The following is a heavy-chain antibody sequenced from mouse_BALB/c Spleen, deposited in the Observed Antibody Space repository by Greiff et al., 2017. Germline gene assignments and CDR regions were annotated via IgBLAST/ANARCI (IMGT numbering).Heavy chain of an antibody. V-gene: IGHV1-4*01. J-gene: IGHJ4*01. CDR1: GYTFTSYT. Sequence: VQLQQSGAELARPGASVKMSCKASGYTFTSYTMHWVKQRPGQGLEWIGYINPSSGYTNYNQKFKDKATLTADKSSSTAYMQLSSLTSEDSAVYYCARYDPLYYYAMDDWGQGTSVTVSS. D-gene: IGHD2-3*01. CDR3: ARYDPLYYYAMDD. CDR2: INPSSGYT.